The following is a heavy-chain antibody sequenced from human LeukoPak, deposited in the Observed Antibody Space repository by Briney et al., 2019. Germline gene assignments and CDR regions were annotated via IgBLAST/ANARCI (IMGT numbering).Heavy chain of an antibody. V-gene: IGHV3-7*03. J-gene: IGHJ4*02. CDR3: ARRYFDS. CDR1: GFSFRNYW. Sequence: GGSLRLSCTTSGFSFRNYWMGWVRQAPGKGLEWVANIKQDGSAKYYVDSVKGRFTISRDNAKNSLYLQMNSLRAEDTAVYYCARRYFDSWGQGTLVTVSS. CDR2: IKQDGSAK.